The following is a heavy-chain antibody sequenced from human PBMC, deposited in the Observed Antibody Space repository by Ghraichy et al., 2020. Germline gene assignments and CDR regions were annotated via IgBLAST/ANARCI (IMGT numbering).Heavy chain of an antibody. CDR1: GFTFSSYA. CDR3: AKGYCSSTSCYRFDY. CDR2: IIGSGGST. V-gene: IGHV3-23*01. J-gene: IGHJ4*02. Sequence: GGSLRLSCAASGFTFSSYAMSWVRQAPGKGLEWVSAIIGSGGSTYYADSVKGRFAISRDNSKNTLYLQMISLRAEDTAVYYCAKGYCSSTSCYRFDYWGQGTLVTVSS. D-gene: IGHD2-2*01.